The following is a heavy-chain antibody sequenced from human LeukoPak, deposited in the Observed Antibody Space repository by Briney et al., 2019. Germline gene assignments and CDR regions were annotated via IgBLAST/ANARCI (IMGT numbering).Heavy chain of an antibody. J-gene: IGHJ4*02. Sequence: GSLRLSCAASGFTFSSYAMSWVRQTPGKGLEWVSAITGGGGSTYYADSVKGRFTISRDNFKNALYLQMNSLRAEDTAVYYCAKTIQWPYYFDYWGQGTLVTVSS. D-gene: IGHD6-19*01. V-gene: IGHV3-23*01. CDR3: AKTIQWPYYFDY. CDR1: GFTFSSYA. CDR2: ITGGGGST.